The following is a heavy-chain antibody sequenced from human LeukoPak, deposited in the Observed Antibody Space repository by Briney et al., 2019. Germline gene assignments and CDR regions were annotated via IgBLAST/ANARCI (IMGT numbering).Heavy chain of an antibody. J-gene: IGHJ4*02. CDR2: IYYSGST. V-gene: IGHV4-39*07. D-gene: IGHD2-15*01. CDR3: ASNSPRYCSGGSCYFVY. CDR1: GGSISSSSYY. Sequence: SETLSLTCTVSGGSISSSSYYWGWIRQPPGKGLEWIGSIYYSGSTYYNPSLKSRVTISVDTSKNQFSLKLSSVAAADTAVYYCASNSPRYCSGGSCYFVYWGQGTLVTVSS.